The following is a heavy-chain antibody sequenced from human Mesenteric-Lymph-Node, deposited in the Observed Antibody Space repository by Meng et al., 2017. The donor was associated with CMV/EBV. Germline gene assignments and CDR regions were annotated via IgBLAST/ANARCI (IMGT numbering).Heavy chain of an antibody. D-gene: IGHD1/OR15-1a*01. V-gene: IGHV3-23*01. CDR3: AKDIRTISAFDI. Sequence: GESLKISCAASGFTFSNYGMSWVRQAPGKGLEWVSGIASGGSTYYADSVMGRFTISRDNSKNTLYLQMNSLRAEDTAVYYCAKDIRTISAFDIWGQGTMVTVSS. CDR1: GFTFSNYG. J-gene: IGHJ3*02. CDR2: IASGGST.